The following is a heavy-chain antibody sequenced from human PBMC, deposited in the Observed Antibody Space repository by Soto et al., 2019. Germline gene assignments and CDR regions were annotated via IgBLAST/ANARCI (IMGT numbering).Heavy chain of an antibody. CDR3: AAQYDFWSGYYEGY. D-gene: IGHD3-3*01. Sequence: SVKVSCKASGFTFTSSAVQWVRQARGQRLEWIGWIVVGSGNTNYAQKFQERVTITRDMSTSTAYMELSSLRSEDTAVYYCAAQYDFWSGYYEGYWGQGTLVTVSS. CDR2: IVVGSGNT. J-gene: IGHJ4*02. V-gene: IGHV1-58*01. CDR1: GFTFTSSA.